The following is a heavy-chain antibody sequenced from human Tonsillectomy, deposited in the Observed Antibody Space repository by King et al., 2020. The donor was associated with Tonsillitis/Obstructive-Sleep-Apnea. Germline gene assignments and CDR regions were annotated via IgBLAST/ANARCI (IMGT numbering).Heavy chain of an antibody. Sequence: QLVQSGADVKKPGASVKVSCKASGYTFTKYYIHWVRQAPGQGLEWMGRMNSNNGDTKYAQRFQGRVTMTRDTSVNTAYMELRRLTSDDTAIYYCARDEIGVAAPVDFWGQGTVVTVSS. CDR3: ARDEIGVAAPVDF. D-gene: IGHD3-3*01. CDR1: GYTFTKYY. V-gene: IGHV1-2*06. J-gene: IGHJ4*02. CDR2: MNSNNGDT.